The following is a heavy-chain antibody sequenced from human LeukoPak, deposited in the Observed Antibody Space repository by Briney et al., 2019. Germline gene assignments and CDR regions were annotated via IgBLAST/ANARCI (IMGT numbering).Heavy chain of an antibody. V-gene: IGHV3-30-3*01. J-gene: IGHJ4*02. CDR3: ARGKYQLLYLVNY. Sequence: PGRSLRLSCAASGFTFSSYAMHWVRQAPGKGLEWVAVTSYDGSNKYYADSVKGRFTISRDNSKNTLYLQMNSLRAEDTAVYYCARGKYQLLYLVNYWGQGTLVTVSS. CDR1: GFTFSSYA. CDR2: TSYDGSNK. D-gene: IGHD2-2*02.